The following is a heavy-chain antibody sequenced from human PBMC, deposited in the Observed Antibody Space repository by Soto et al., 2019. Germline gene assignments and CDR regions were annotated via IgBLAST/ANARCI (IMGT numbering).Heavy chain of an antibody. J-gene: IGHJ4*02. CDR3: AKDRSSSPIDY. CDR1: GFTFSSYA. D-gene: IGHD6-13*01. V-gene: IGHV3-23*01. CDR2: VSASGGGT. Sequence: EVQLLESGGGLVQPGGSLRLSCAASGFTFSSYAMNWVRQAPGKGLEWVAGVSASGGGTSYADSVKGRFTISRDNSKDTLYLQMNSLRAENTAVYYCAKDRSSSPIDYWGQGTLVTVSS.